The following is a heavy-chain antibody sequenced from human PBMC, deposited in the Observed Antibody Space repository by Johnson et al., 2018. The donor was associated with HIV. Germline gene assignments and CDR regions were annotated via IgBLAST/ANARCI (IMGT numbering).Heavy chain of an antibody. CDR2: INWNGGST. V-gene: IGHV3-23*04. CDR1: GFTFSSYA. Sequence: VQLVESGGGLEQPGGSLRLSCAASGFTFSSYAMSWVRQAPGKGLEWVSGINWNGGSTGYAASVRGRFTISRDNSKNKLYLQMNSLRDEDTAVYYCAKDVYSGSFDSAFDIWGQGTMVTVSS. J-gene: IGHJ3*02. CDR3: AKDVYSGSFDSAFDI. D-gene: IGHD1-26*01.